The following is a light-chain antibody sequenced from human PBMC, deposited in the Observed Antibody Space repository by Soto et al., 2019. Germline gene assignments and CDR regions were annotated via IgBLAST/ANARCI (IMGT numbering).Light chain of an antibody. CDR1: QSLLHSSNNKNY. CDR3: QQYYTAPTWT. Sequence: DIVMTQSPGSLAVSPGERATIKCTSSQSLLHSSNNKNYLAWYQQKPGQPPKLLIYWASTRESGVPDRISGSGSGTDFTLTITSLQAEDVAVYYCQQYYTAPTWTFGQGTKVEIK. V-gene: IGKV4-1*01. CDR2: WAS. J-gene: IGKJ1*01.